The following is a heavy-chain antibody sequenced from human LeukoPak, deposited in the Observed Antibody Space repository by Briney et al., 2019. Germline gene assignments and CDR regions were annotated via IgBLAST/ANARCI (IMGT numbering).Heavy chain of an antibody. CDR3: ARVSDYGDYDGYFDY. Sequence: GRSLRLSCAASGFTFSSYGMHWVRQAPGKGLEWVAVISYDGSNKYYADSVKGRFTISRDNSKNTLYLQMNSLRAEDTAVYYCARVSDYGDYDGYFDYWGQGTLVTVSS. CDR1: GFTFSSYG. D-gene: IGHD4-17*01. V-gene: IGHV3-30*03. J-gene: IGHJ4*02. CDR2: ISYDGSNK.